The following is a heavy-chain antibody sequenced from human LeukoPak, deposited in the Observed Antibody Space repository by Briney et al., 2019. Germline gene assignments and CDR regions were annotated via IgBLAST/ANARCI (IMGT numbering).Heavy chain of an antibody. CDR3: ARHRFDIWFGDIKLYGWDV. CDR1: GGSISSYY. Sequence: SETLSLTCTVSGGSISSYYWSWIRQPPGKGLEWIGYIYYNGSTNYNPSLKSGVTISVDTSKNQFSLKLSSVTAADTAMYYCARHRFDIWFGDIKLYGWDVWGQGTTVTVSS. V-gene: IGHV4-59*08. D-gene: IGHD3-10*01. J-gene: IGHJ6*02. CDR2: IYYNGST.